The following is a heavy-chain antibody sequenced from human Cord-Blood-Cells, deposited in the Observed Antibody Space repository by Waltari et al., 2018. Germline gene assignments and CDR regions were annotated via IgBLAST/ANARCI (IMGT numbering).Heavy chain of an antibody. V-gene: IGHV1-18*01. CDR1: GYTFTRYG. Sequence: QVQLVQSGAEVKKPGASVKVSCKASGYTFTRYGISWVRQAPGQGLGWMGWMSAYNGNTNYAQKLQGRVTMTTDTSTSTAYMEVRSLRSDDTAVYYCARDRYSGSYYDYWGQGTLVTVSS. CDR2: MSAYNGNT. CDR3: ARDRYSGSYYDY. J-gene: IGHJ4*02. D-gene: IGHD1-26*01.